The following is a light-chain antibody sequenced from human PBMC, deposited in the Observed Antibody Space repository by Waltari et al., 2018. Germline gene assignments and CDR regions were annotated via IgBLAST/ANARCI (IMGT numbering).Light chain of an antibody. CDR3: QTWGTDVV. CDR2: LNSDGSH. CDR1: SGHNSYA. V-gene: IGLV4-69*01. J-gene: IGLJ2*01. Sequence: QLVLTQSPSASASLGASVKLTCTLRSGHNSYAIAWHQQQPEKGPRYLMKLNSDGSHRKGDGIPDRFSGSSSGAERYLTISSLQSEDEADYYCQTWGTDVVFGGGTKLTVL.